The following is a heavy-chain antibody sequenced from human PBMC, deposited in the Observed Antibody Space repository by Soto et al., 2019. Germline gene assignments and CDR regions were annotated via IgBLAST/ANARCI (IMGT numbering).Heavy chain of an antibody. CDR1: GGSISSSNW. J-gene: IGHJ6*02. Sequence: PSETLSLTCAVSGGSISSSNWWSWVRQPPGKGLEWIGEIYHSGSTNYNPSLKSRVTISVDKSKNQFSLKLSSVTAADTAVYYCARTGITGTHYYYYGMDVWGQGTTVTVSS. CDR2: IYHSGST. V-gene: IGHV4-4*02. D-gene: IGHD1-20*01. CDR3: ARTGITGTHYYYYGMDV.